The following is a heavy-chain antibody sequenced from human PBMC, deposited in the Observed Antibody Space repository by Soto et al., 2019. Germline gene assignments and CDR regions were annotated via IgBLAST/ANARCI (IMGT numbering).Heavy chain of an antibody. J-gene: IGHJ4*02. D-gene: IGHD6-19*01. Sequence: GGSLRLSCAASGFTFSSYAMHWVRQAPGKGLEWVAVISYDGSNKYYADSVKGRFTISRDNSKNTLYLQMNSLRAEDTAVYYCARSHPSSGPFDYWGQGTLVTSPQ. CDR2: ISYDGSNK. CDR1: GFTFSSYA. V-gene: IGHV3-30-3*01. CDR3: ARSHPSSGPFDY.